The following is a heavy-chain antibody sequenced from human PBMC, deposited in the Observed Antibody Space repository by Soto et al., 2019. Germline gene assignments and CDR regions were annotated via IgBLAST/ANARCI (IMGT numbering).Heavy chain of an antibody. J-gene: IGHJ4*01. V-gene: IGHV3-74*01. CDR2: VNGDGSTT. Sequence: EVQLVESGGGLVQPGGSLRLSCAASGFTFSRYWMHWVRQAPGKGLVWVSRVNGDGSTTNYADSVKGRFTISRDNAKNTLWLQMDSLRDEDTAVYFCARGSNPFDYWGHGTLVTVSP. CDR1: GFTFSRYW. CDR3: ARGSNPFDY.